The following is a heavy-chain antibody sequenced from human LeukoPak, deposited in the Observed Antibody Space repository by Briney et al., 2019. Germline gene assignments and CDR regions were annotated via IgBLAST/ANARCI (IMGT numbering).Heavy chain of an antibody. CDR1: GFTFSSYA. V-gene: IGHV3-30*04. Sequence: GGSLRLSCAASGFTFSSYAIHWVRQAPGKGLEWVAVISYDGSYKYYADSVKGRFTISRDNAKNSLNLQMNSLRAEDTAVYYCARGYLRSGSYYNPIDYWGQGILVSVSS. CDR2: ISYDGSYK. J-gene: IGHJ4*02. D-gene: IGHD3-10*01. CDR3: ARGYLRSGSYYNPIDY.